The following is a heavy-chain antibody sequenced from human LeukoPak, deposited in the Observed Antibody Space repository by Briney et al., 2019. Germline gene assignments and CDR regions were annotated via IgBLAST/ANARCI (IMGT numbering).Heavy chain of an antibody. CDR2: ISSSSGTI. J-gene: IGHJ4*02. CDR3: ARERFGDFDY. CDR1: GSTFSSYS. Sequence: GGSLKLSCAASGSTFSSYSMNWVRQAPGKGLEWVSYISSSSGTIYYADSVKGRFTISRDNAKNSLYLQMNSLRDDDTAVYYCARERFGDFDYGGQGTLVTVSS. V-gene: IGHV3-48*02. D-gene: IGHD3-10*01.